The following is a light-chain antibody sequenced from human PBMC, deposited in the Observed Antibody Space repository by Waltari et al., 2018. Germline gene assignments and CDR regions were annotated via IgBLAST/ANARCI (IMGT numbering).Light chain of an antibody. V-gene: IGLV1-47*01. CDR2: RNN. CDR1: SSNIGSNY. Sequence: QSVLTQPPSASGTPGQRVTISCSGSSSNIGSNYVYWYQHLPGTAPKVLIYRNNQRPSGVPYRFSGSKSGSSPSLAISVLRSEDEADYYCAAWDDSLSGPVFGGGTKVTAL. J-gene: IGLJ2*01. CDR3: AAWDDSLSGPV.